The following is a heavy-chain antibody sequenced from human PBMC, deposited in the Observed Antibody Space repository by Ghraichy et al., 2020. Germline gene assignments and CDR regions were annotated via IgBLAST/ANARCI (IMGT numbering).Heavy chain of an antibody. Sequence: AAVKVSCKASGNTYTRYYMHWVRQAPGQGLEWMGALNPSGGSASYAQKFQDRVTMTRDTSTSTDYMELNSLTSEDTAVYYCAGWSLGGWVQIDYWGQGTLVTVSS. J-gene: IGHJ4*02. CDR3: AGWSLGGWVQIDY. D-gene: IGHD6-19*01. CDR1: GNTYTRYY. V-gene: IGHV1-46*01. CDR2: LNPSGGSA.